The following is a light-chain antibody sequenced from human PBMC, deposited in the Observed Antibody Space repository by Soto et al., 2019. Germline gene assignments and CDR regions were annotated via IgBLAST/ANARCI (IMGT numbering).Light chain of an antibody. CDR1: QSVSSY. V-gene: IGKV3-11*01. CDR3: QQRYNWPRVT. CDR2: DAS. J-gene: IGKJ4*01. Sequence: EVMLTQSPATLSLSPGERATLSCRASQSVSSYLAWYQRKPGQAPRLRIYDASNRATGIPARVSGSGSGTDFTLTISSLEPEDFAVYYCQQRYNWPRVTFGGGTKVEIK.